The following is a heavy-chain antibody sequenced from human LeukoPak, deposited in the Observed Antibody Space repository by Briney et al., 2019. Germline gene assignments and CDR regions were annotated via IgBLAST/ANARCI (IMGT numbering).Heavy chain of an antibody. D-gene: IGHD2-15*01. CDR1: GFTVSSNF. V-gene: IGHV3-53*01. Sequence: GGSLRLSCAASGFTVSSNFMAWVRQAPGKGLEWVSVIYGGGSTFYADSVKGRSTISRDNSQNTMYLQMNGLRAEDTAVYYCARDWGYCSGGSCYHLLDIWGQGTMVTVSS. J-gene: IGHJ3*02. CDR2: IYGGGST. CDR3: ARDWGYCSGGSCYHLLDI.